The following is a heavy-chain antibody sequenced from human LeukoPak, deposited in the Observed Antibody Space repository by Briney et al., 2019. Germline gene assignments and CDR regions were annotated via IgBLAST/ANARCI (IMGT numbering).Heavy chain of an antibody. D-gene: IGHD3-3*01. V-gene: IGHV4-39*01. J-gene: IGHJ4*02. CDR1: GGSISSSSYH. CDR2: LYYSGSA. Sequence: SETLSLTCTVSGGSISSSSYHWDWIRQPPGKGLEWIGSLYYSGSADYNPSLKSRVTISVDTSKNQFSLRLTSVTAADTAVYYCAGHLYDFRSDFFPRGDHWGQGAPVTVTP. CDR3: AGHLYDFRSDFFPRGDH.